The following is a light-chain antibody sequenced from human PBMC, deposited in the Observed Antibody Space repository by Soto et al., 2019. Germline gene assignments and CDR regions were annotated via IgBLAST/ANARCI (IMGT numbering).Light chain of an antibody. Sequence: QSVLTQPASVSGSPGQSITISCTGTSSDVGGYNYVSWYQQLPGKVPKLIIYEVTNRPSGVSNRFSGSKSGNTASLTISGLQAEDEADYYCSSYTSSGTPVVFGGGTKLTVL. J-gene: IGLJ2*01. CDR2: EVT. V-gene: IGLV2-14*03. CDR1: SSDVGGYNY. CDR3: SSYTSSGTPVV.